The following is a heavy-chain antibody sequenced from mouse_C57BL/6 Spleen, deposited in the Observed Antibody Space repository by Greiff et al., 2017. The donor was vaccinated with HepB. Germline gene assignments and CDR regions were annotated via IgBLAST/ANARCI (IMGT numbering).Heavy chain of an antibody. CDR3: ARHEEDDLYGKYHYFDY. Sequence: QVHVQQSGAELVKPGASVKLSCKASGYTFTEYTIHWVKQRPGQGLEWIGWFYPGSGSIKYNEKFKDKATLTADKSSSTAYMELSRLTSEDSAVYFGARHEEDDLYGKYHYFDYWGQGTTLTVSS. V-gene: IGHV1-62-2*01. CDR1: GYTFTEYT. D-gene: IGHD2-1*01. CDR2: FYPGSGSI. J-gene: IGHJ2*01.